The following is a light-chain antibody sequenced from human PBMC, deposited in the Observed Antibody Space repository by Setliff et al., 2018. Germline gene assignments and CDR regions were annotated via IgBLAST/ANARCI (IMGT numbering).Light chain of an antibody. Sequence: ALAQPASVSGSPGQSITISCTGSTSDIGAYNYVAWYQQHPSKAPKLMIYDVSVRPSGVSSRFSGSKSGNTASLTISGLQAEDEADYYCSSYSSRTTLDVFGTGTKVTVL. CDR1: TSDIGAYNY. CDR3: SSYSSRTTLDV. V-gene: IGLV2-14*03. J-gene: IGLJ1*01. CDR2: DVS.